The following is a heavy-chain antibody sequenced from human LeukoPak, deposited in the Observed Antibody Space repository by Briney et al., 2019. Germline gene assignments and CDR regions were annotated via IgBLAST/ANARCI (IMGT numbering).Heavy chain of an antibody. D-gene: IGHD3-10*01. J-gene: IGHJ4*02. V-gene: IGHV5-51*01. CDR1: GYSFTSYW. Sequence: GESLQISCKGSGYSFTSYWIGWVRQMPGKGLEWMGIIYPGDSDTRYSPSFQGQVTISADKSISTAYLQWSSPKASDTAMYYCATPGGSYYTGFNYGGQGPLVTVSS. CDR3: ATPGGSYYTGFNY. CDR2: IYPGDSDT.